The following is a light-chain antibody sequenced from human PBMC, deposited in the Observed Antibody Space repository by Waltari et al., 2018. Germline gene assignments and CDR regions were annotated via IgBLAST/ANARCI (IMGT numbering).Light chain of an antibody. J-gene: IGLJ1*01. CDR2: KDT. V-gene: IGLV3-25*03. CDR1: TLSKQY. Sequence: SHELTQPPSVSVSPGQTATITCSGETLSKQYVYWYQHKPGQAPVLLIYKDTERPSGIPDRFSCSSSGTSVTLTISGVKAEDEADYYCQLADSTVTYVFGPGTKVIVL. CDR3: QLADSTVTYV.